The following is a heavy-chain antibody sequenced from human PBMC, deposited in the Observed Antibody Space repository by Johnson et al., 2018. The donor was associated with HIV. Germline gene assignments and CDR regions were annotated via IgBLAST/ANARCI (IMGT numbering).Heavy chain of an antibody. V-gene: IGHV3-48*04. CDR1: GFTFDDYG. D-gene: IGHD6-13*01. Sequence: VQLVESGGGVVRPGGSLRLSCAASGFTFDDYGMSWVRQAPGKGLEWVSYISSSGSTIYYADSVKGRFTISRDNAKNSLYLQMNSLRAEDTAVYYCARVPGAAAATGAFDIWGQGTMVTVSS. J-gene: IGHJ3*02. CDR3: ARVPGAAAATGAFDI. CDR2: ISSSGSTI.